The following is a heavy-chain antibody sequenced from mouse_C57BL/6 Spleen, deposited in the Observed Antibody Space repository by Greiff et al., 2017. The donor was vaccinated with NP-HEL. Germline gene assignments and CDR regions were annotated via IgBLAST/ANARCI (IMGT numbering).Heavy chain of an antibody. Sequence: VQLKQSGPELVKPGASVKISCKASGYSFTGYYMNWVKQSPEKSLEWIGEINPSTGGTTYNQKFKAKATLTVDKSSSTAYMQLKSLTSEDSAVYYCARGDGTHYWGQGTTLTVSS. CDR1: GYSFTGYY. V-gene: IGHV1-42*01. J-gene: IGHJ2*01. CDR2: INPSTGGT. D-gene: IGHD1-1*01. CDR3: ARGDGTHY.